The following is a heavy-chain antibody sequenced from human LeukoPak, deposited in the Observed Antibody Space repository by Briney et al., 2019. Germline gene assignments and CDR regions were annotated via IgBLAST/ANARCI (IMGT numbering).Heavy chain of an antibody. CDR3: ARGLGVGAPYYYYYMDV. Sequence: GASVKVSCKASGYTFTSYDINWVRQATGQGLEWMGWMNPNSGNTGYAQEFQGRVTITRNTSISTAYMELSSLRSEDTAVYYCARGLGVGAPYYYYYMDVWGKGTTVTVSS. D-gene: IGHD1-26*01. CDR2: MNPNSGNT. CDR1: GYTFTSYD. V-gene: IGHV1-8*03. J-gene: IGHJ6*03.